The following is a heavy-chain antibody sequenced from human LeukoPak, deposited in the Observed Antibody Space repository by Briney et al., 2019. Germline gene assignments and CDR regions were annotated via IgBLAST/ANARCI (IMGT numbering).Heavy chain of an antibody. Sequence: GSLRLSCVASGFTFSGYGVSWVRQAPGKGLEWVSSISGSGVGTYYADSVKGRFTISRDNSKNTLYLQMNSLRAEDTAVYYCALVGAVGDDAFDIWGQGTMVTVSS. D-gene: IGHD1-26*01. CDR2: ISGSGVGT. CDR3: ALVGAVGDDAFDI. J-gene: IGHJ3*02. CDR1: GFTFSGYG. V-gene: IGHV3-23*01.